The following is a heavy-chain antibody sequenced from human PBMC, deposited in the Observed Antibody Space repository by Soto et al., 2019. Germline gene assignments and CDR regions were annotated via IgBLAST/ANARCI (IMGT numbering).Heavy chain of an antibody. J-gene: IGHJ6*03. CDR2: IYPGDSDT. CDR3: ARHLGDYFNKDYYYYYMDV. D-gene: IGHD4-17*01. V-gene: IGHV5-51*01. Sequence: GESLKISCKGSGYSFTSYWIGWVRQMPGKGLEWMGIIYPGDSDTRYSPSFQGQVTISADKSISTAYLQWSSLKASDTAMYYCARHLGDYFNKDYYYYYMDVWGKGTTVTVSS. CDR1: GYSFTSYW.